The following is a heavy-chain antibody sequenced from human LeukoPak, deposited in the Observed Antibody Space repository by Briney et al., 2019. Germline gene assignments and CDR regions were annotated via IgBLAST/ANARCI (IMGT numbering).Heavy chain of an antibody. CDR3: VRGDDIGKHPTRAYYFDI. D-gene: IGHD3-10*01. CDR1: RFTSTPHA. V-gene: IGHV3-23*01. Sequence: RGSPRLSSATSRFTSTPHAMCWVRHAPRKGLEWVSTTVVESVHTLCAASVQGRFTVSRDNSRNTLDLQMDNLRVDDTAIYYCVRGDDIGKHPTRAYYFDIWGQGTLVGVSS. J-gene: IGHJ4*02. CDR2: TVVESVHT.